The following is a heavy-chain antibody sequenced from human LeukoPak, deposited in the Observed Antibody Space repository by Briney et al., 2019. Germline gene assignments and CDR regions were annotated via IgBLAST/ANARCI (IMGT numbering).Heavy chain of an antibody. Sequence: PGESLKISCKASGYSFTSYWIGWVRQMPGKGLEWMGIIYPGDSDTRYSPSFQGQVTISADKSISTAYLQWSSLKASDTAMYYCARLKFSGYHYCSSTSCYPFDYWGQGTLVTVSS. V-gene: IGHV5-51*01. J-gene: IGHJ4*02. CDR2: IYPGDSDT. D-gene: IGHD2-2*01. CDR1: GYSFTSYW. CDR3: ARLKFSGYHYCSSTSCYPFDY.